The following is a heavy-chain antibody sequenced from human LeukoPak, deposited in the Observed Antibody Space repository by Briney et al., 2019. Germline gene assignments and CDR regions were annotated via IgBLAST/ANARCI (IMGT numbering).Heavy chain of an antibody. CDR3: ARDDTASNDDSSVYYDVNDY. CDR1: GFTFSSYS. D-gene: IGHD3-22*01. V-gene: IGHV3-48*04. CDR2: ISSGSSTI. Sequence: QAGGSLRLSCAASGFTFSSYSMNWVRQAPGKGLEWVSYISSGSSTIYYADSVKGRFTISRDNAKNSLYLQMNSLRAEDTAVYYCARDDTASNDDSSVYYDVNDYWGQGTLVTVSS. J-gene: IGHJ4*02.